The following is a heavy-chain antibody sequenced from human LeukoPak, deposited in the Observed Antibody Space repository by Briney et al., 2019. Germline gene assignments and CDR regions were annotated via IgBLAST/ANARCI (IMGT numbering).Heavy chain of an antibody. Sequence: GGSLRLSCAASGFTFSSYGMHWVRQAPGKGLEWVAFIRYDGSNKYYADSVKGRFTISRDNSKNTLYLQMNSLRAEDTAVYYCAKDSVPAAIFAFDIWGQGTMVTVSS. J-gene: IGHJ3*02. V-gene: IGHV3-30*02. CDR2: IRYDGSNK. CDR1: GFTFSSYG. CDR3: AKDSVPAAIFAFDI. D-gene: IGHD2-2*01.